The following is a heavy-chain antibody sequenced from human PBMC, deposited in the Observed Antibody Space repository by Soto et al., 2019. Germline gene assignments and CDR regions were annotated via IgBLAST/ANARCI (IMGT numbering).Heavy chain of an antibody. CDR1: GYSFIAYY. V-gene: IGHV1-2*02. CDR3: ARLPPPGLYYMSMDV. CDR2: INPRNGAT. Sequence: EASVKVSCKASGYSFIAYYMHWMRQAPGQGPEWMGWINPRNGATNCAQRFQGRVSVTRDTSINTAYLELSRLRSDDTAVYYCARLPPPGLYYMSMDVWGQGTTVTVSS. J-gene: IGHJ6*02. D-gene: IGHD1-26*01.